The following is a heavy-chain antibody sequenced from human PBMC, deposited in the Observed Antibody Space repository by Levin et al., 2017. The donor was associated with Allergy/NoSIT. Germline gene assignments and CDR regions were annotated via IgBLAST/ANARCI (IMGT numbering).Heavy chain of an antibody. D-gene: IGHD5-12*01. CDR2: INTNTGNP. CDR1: GYTFTSYA. J-gene: IGHJ5*02. V-gene: IGHV7-4-1*02. Sequence: ASVKVSCKASGYTFTSYAMNWVRQAPGQGLEWMGWINTNTGNPTYAQGFTGRFVFSLDTSVSTAYLQISSLKAEDTAVYYCARVGSGLRLSSARADAPMYNWFDPWGQGTLVTVSS. CDR3: ARVGSGLRLSSARADAPMYNWFDP.